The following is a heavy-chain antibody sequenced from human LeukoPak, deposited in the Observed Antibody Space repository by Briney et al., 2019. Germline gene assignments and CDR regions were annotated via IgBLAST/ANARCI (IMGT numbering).Heavy chain of an antibody. J-gene: IGHJ4*02. V-gene: IGHV3-48*03. Sequence: KPGGSLRLSCAASGFTFSSYEMNWVRQAPGKGLEWVSYISSSGSTIYYADSVKGRFAISRDNAKKSLYLQMNSLRAEDTAVYYCARISGAAAQHFDYWGQGTLVTVSS. CDR3: ARISGAAAQHFDY. D-gene: IGHD6-13*01. CDR2: ISSSGSTI. CDR1: GFTFSSYE.